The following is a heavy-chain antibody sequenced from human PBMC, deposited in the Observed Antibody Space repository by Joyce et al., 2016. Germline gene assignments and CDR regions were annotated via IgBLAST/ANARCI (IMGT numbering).Heavy chain of an antibody. Sequence: EVQLVESGGGLVQPGGSLRLSCAASGFTVSNTYMAWVRQVPGKGLEWVSIVYGGGDTNVADSVKGRFTGSRDNSENGLYLQMNSLRVDDTAVYYCAGPYRSTYYWTFNHWGQGTLVTVSS. V-gene: IGHV3-66*01. CDR1: GFTVSNTY. J-gene: IGHJ1*01. CDR2: VYGGGDT. D-gene: IGHD3-22*01. CDR3: AGPYRSTYYWTFNH.